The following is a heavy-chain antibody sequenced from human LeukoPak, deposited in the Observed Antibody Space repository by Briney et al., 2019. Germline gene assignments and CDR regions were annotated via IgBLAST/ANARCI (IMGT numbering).Heavy chain of an antibody. J-gene: IGHJ4*02. Sequence: GGSLRLSCAASGFTFSSYWMHWVRQAPGKGLVWVSRINSDGCSTSYADSVKGRFTISRDNAKNTLYLQMNSLRAEDTAVYYCARDRGGGSCYDYWGQGTLVTVSS. CDR3: ARDRGGGSCYDY. CDR1: GFTFSSYW. V-gene: IGHV3-74*01. CDR2: INSDGCST. D-gene: IGHD2-15*01.